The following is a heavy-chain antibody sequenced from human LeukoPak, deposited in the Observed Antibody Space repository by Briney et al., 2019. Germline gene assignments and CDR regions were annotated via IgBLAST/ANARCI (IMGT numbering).Heavy chain of an antibody. Sequence: SVKVSCKASGGTFSSYAISWVRQAPGQGLEWMGGIIPIFGTANYAQKFQGRVTITTDESTSTAYMELSSLRSEDTAVYYCARDPPRGYCSSTSCLSPPGFDPWGQGTLVTVSS. V-gene: IGHV1-69*05. CDR3: ARDPPRGYCSSTSCLSPPGFDP. D-gene: IGHD2-2*01. CDR1: GGTFSSYA. J-gene: IGHJ5*02. CDR2: IIPIFGTA.